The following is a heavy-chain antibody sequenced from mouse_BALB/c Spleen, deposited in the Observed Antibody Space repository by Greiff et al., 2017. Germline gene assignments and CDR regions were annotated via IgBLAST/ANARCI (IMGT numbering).Heavy chain of an antibody. J-gene: IGHJ3*01. CDR2: INPNNGGT. D-gene: IGHD1-1*01. CDR3: ASSYYGSTPFAY. CDR1: GYTFTEYT. Sequence: EVKLVESGPELVKPGASVKISCKTSGYTFTEYTMHWVKQSHGKSLEWIGGINPNNGGTSYNQKFKGKATLTVDKSSSTAYMELRSLTSEDSAVYYCASSYYGSTPFAYWGQGTLVTVSA. V-gene: IGHV1-18*01.